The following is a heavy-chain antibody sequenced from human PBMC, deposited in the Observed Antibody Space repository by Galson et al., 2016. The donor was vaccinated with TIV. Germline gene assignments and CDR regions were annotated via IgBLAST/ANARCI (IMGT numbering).Heavy chain of an antibody. J-gene: IGHJ4*02. V-gene: IGHV4-4*07. CDR2: MYAGGSS. CDR3: AREYSGTFRYFDY. Sequence: SETLYLTCTVSGDSVTTNFWPWIRRPAGKGLEWLGRMYAGGSSDYNPPHNSRLTISIDRSSNRFSLTLRSVTAADTAVYYCAREYSGTFRYFDYWGRGTHVTVSS. CDR1: GDSVTTNF. D-gene: IGHD5-12*01.